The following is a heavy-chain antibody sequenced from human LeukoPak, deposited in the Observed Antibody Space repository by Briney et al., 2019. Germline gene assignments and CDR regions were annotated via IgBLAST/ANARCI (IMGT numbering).Heavy chain of an antibody. CDR1: GGSIGSYY. J-gene: IGHJ4*02. CDR3: ARGLYY. Sequence: SETLSLTCTVSGGSIGSYYWSWIRQPPGKGLEWIGYIYYSGSTNYNPSLKSRVTISVDTSKNQFSLKLSSVTAADTAVYYCARGLYYWGQGTLVTVSS. V-gene: IGHV4-59*01. CDR2: IYYSGST.